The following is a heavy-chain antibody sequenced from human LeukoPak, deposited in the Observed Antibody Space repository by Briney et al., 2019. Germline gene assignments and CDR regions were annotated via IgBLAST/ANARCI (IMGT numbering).Heavy chain of an antibody. J-gene: IGHJ4*02. CDR2: INHSGST. V-gene: IGHV4-34*01. CDR1: GGSFSGYY. CDR3: ARVRWYSGYFDY. Sequence: SETLSLTCAVYGGSFSGYYWSWIRQPPGKGLEWIGEINHSGSTNYNPSLKSRVTISVDTSKNQFSLKLSSVTAADTAVYYCARVRWYSGYFDYWGQGALVTVSS. D-gene: IGHD6-13*01.